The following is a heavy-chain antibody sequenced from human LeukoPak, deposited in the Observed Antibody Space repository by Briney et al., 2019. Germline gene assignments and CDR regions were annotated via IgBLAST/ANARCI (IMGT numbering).Heavy chain of an antibody. Sequence: SQTLSLTCTVSGGSISSGSYYWSWIRQPAGKGLEWIGRIYTSGSTNYNPSLKSRVTISVDTSKNQFSLKLSSVTAADTAVYYCARLHIPHKLAVAAAGDAFDIWGQGTMVTVSS. CDR2: IYTSGST. J-gene: IGHJ3*02. CDR3: ARLHIPHKLAVAAAGDAFDI. CDR1: GGSISSGSYY. D-gene: IGHD6-13*01. V-gene: IGHV4-61*02.